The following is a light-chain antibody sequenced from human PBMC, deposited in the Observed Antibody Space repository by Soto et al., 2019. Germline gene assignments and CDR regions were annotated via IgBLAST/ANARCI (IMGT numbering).Light chain of an antibody. Sequence: AIRMTQSPSSFSASTGDRVTVTCRASQAISSYLAWYQQKPGKAPKLLIYAASTLQSGVPSRFSGSGSGIEFTLTISCLQSEDFATYYCQQYYSNPRTFGQGTKVEIK. CDR1: QAISSY. CDR2: AAS. CDR3: QQYYSNPRT. V-gene: IGKV1-8*01. J-gene: IGKJ1*01.